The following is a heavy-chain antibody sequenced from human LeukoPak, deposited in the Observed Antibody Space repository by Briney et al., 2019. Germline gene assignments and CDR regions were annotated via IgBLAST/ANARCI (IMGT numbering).Heavy chain of an antibody. CDR1: GFNIRDFW. J-gene: IGHJ4*02. D-gene: IGHD3-16*01. V-gene: IGHV3-7*01. CDR2: IKEDGTEK. Sequence: GSLRLSCGASGFNIRDFWMTWVRQAPGKGLEWVAHIKEDGTEKHLVDSVKGRFTISRDNTKNLLYLQMNSLRGDDTATYYCVRESRPGGAMGLYHNFDYWGQGTLVAVSS. CDR3: VRESRPGGAMGLYHNFDY.